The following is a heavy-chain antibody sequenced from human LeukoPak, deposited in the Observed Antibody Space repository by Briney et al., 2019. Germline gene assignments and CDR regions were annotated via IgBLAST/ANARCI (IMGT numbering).Heavy chain of an antibody. V-gene: IGHV4-30-2*01. CDR2: IYHSGST. CDR3: ARVLGTEQWLVFWYFDL. J-gene: IGHJ2*01. Sequence: PSETLSLTCGVSGGSISSGGFSWSWIRQPPGKGLEWIGYIYHSGSTYYKPSLKSRVTISIDRSKNYSSLNLSSVTAADTAVYYCARVLGTEQWLVFWYFDLWGRGTLVTVSS. CDR1: GGSISSGGFS. D-gene: IGHD6-19*01.